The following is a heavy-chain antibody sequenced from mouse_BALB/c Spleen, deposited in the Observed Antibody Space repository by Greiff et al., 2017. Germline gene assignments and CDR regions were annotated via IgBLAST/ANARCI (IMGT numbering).Heavy chain of an antibody. CDR3: ARSDYYGSSY. CDR2: IDPANGNT. CDR1: GFNIKDTY. V-gene: IGHV14-3*02. D-gene: IGHD1-1*01. Sequence: VQLKQSGAELVKPGASVKLSCTASGFNIKDTYMHWVKQRPEQGLEWIGRIDPANGNTKYDPKFQGKATITADTSSNTAYLQLSSLTSEDTAVYYCARSDYYGSSYWGQGTTLTVSS. J-gene: IGHJ2*01.